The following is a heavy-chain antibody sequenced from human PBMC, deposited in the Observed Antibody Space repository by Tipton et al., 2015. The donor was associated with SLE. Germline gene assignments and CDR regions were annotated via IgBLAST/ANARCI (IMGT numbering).Heavy chain of an antibody. D-gene: IGHD2-21*01. CDR1: GGSISSYY. CDR2: IHHSGSA. CDR3: ARLGVGCANCWYYFDL. J-gene: IGHJ4*02. Sequence: TLSLTCTVSGGSISSYYWSWIRQPPGKGLEWIGYIHHSGSANYNPSLKSRVTISVDTSKTQFSLKVSSVTAADTAVYYCARLGVGCANCWYYFDLWGQGALVTVSS. V-gene: IGHV4-59*07.